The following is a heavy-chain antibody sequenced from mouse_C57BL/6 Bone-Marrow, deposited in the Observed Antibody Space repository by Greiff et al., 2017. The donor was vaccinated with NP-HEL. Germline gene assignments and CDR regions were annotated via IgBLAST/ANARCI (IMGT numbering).Heavy chain of an antibody. Sequence: EVKLVESGGDLAKPGGSLKLSCAASGFTFSSYGMSWVRQTPDKRLEWVATISSGGSYTYYPESVKGRFTISSDNAKNTLYLQMRSLKSEDTAMDYCARQAAAMITTRYAMDYWGQGTSVTVSS. D-gene: IGHD2-4*01. CDR3: ARQAAAMITTRYAMDY. CDR2: ISSGGSYT. V-gene: IGHV5-6*01. CDR1: GFTFSSYG. J-gene: IGHJ4*01.